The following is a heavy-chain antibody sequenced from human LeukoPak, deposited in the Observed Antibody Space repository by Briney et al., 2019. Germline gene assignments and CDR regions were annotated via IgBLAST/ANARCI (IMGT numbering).Heavy chain of an antibody. Sequence: KSSETLSLTCAVYGGSFSGYYWSWIRQPPGKGLEWIGEINHSGSTNYNPSLKSRVTISVDTSKNQFSLKLSSVTAADTAVYHCAGGVAAVSDVWGKGTTVTVSS. CDR2: INHSGST. V-gene: IGHV4-34*01. CDR1: GGSFSGYY. D-gene: IGHD6-13*01. J-gene: IGHJ6*04. CDR3: AGGVAAVSDV.